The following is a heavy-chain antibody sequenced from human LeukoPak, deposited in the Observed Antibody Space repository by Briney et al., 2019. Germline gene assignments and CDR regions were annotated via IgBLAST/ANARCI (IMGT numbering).Heavy chain of an antibody. CDR1: GFTFSSHD. D-gene: IGHD3-9*01. Sequence: GGSLRLSCAASGFTFSSHDMHWVRQAPGRGLEWVAIISNDGSYKNYADSVKGRYTVSRDNSDNTLFLQMSSLRVEDTAIYYCTNRRYLDYWGQGTLVTVSS. CDR3: TNRRYLDY. V-gene: IGHV3-30*18. J-gene: IGHJ4*02. CDR2: ISNDGSYK.